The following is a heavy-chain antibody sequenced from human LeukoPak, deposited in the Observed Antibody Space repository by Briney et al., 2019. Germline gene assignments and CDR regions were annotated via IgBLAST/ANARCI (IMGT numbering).Heavy chain of an antibody. V-gene: IGHV3-53*01. D-gene: IGHD6-13*01. CDR1: GFTVSSNY. CDR2: IYSGGST. J-gene: IGHJ6*02. Sequence: GGSLRLSCAASGFTVSSNYMGWVRQAPGKGLEWVSVIYSGGSTYYADSVKGRFTISRDNSKNTLYLQMNSLRAEDTAVYYCARDHAAALYYYGMDVWGQGTTVTVSS. CDR3: ARDHAAALYYYGMDV.